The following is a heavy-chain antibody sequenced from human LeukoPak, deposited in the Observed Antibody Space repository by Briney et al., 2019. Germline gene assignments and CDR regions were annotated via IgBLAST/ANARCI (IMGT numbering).Heavy chain of an antibody. J-gene: IGHJ4*02. CDR2: MNPNSGNT. CDR1: GYTFTSYD. CDR3: ARRYCSGGSCYGAHFDY. Sequence: GASVKVSCKASGYTFTSYDINWVRQATGQGLEWMGWMNPNSGNTGYAQKFQGRVTMTRDTSISTAYMELSSLRSEDTAVYYCARRYCSGGSCYGAHFDYWGQGTLVTVSS. D-gene: IGHD2-15*01. V-gene: IGHV1-8*01.